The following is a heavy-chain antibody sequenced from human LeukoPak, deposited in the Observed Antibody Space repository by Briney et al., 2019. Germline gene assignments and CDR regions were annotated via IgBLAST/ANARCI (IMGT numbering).Heavy chain of an antibody. CDR1: GLTFRIYS. V-gene: IGHV3-21*01. D-gene: IGHD3-3*01. CDR2: ITGSSSHI. CDR3: ATSITYFDLWSCRDWMDH. Sequence: GGPLRLSCVVSGLTFRIYSINWVRQPPGKGLEWVSSITGSSSHIFYTDSAKGRFTISRDNGKNSAYLQMDSLRAEDTAVYFCATSITYFDLWSCRDWMDHWGQGTLVIVSS. J-gene: IGHJ5*02.